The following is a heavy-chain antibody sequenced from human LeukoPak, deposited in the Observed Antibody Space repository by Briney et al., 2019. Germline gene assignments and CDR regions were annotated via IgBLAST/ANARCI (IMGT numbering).Heavy chain of an antibody. CDR1: GYTFTSYY. D-gene: IGHD6-19*01. CDR3: ARDPVAGHLDY. CDR2: INPSGGST. Sequence: ASVKVSCKASGYTFTSYYMHWVRQAPGQGLEWMGIINPSGGSTSYAQKFQGRVTMTRDTSTSTVYMELSSLRSGDTAVYYCARDPVAGHLDYWGQGTLVTVSS. V-gene: IGHV1-46*01. J-gene: IGHJ4*02.